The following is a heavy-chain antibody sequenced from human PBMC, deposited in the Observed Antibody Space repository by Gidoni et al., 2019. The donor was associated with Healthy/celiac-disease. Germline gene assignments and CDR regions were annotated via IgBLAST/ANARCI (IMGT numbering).Heavy chain of an antibody. Sequence: QINFKASGPTLVKPTQTLTLTCTFSGFSLRTSVAGVGWIRQPPGKALEWLSTIYCDDDKRYSPSLTRMHTNTKNTSKNQVVLTMTNMDPGDTATDYCAHSESSSGYSTRVFDPWGQGTRGTVAA. J-gene: IGHJ5*02. CDR1: GFSLRTSVAG. D-gene: IGHD6-13*01. CDR3: AHSESSSGYSTRVFDP. CDR2: IYCDDDK. V-gene: IGHV2-5*02.